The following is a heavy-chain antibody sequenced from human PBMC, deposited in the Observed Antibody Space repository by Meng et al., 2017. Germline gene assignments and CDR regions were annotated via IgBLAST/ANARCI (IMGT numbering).Heavy chain of an antibody. CDR2: IWYDGSNK. CDR1: GFTFSSYE. V-gene: IGHV3-33*06. J-gene: IGHJ3*02. D-gene: IGHD6-13*01. CDR3: AKDPFRGYSSSVGAFDI. Sequence: GESLKISCVVSGFTFSSYEMNWVRQAPGKGLEWVAVIWYDGSNKYYADSVKGRFTISRDNSKNTLYLQMNSLRAEDTAVYYCAKDPFRGYSSSVGAFDIWGQGTMVTVSS.